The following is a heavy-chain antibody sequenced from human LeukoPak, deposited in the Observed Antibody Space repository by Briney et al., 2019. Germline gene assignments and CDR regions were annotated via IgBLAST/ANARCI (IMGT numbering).Heavy chain of an antibody. CDR3: ARVWIAAPVESSHDY. D-gene: IGHD6-13*01. J-gene: IGHJ4*02. Sequence: ASVKVSCKASGYTFTSYDFSWVRQAPGQGLEWMGWISAYNGNTNYAQKLQGRVTMTTDTSTSTACMELRSLRSDDTAVYYCARVWIAAPVESSHDYWGQGTLVTVSS. V-gene: IGHV1-18*01. CDR2: ISAYNGNT. CDR1: GYTFTSYD.